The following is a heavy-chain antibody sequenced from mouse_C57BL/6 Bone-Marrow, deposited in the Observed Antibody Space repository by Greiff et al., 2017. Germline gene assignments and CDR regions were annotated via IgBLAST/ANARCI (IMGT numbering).Heavy chain of an antibody. CDR3: AREKADDYDGFAC. V-gene: IGHV1-76*01. D-gene: IGHD2-4*01. Sequence: VMLVESGAELVRSGASVKLSCKASGYTFTDYYINWVKQRPGQGLEWIARIYPGSGNTYYNEKFKGKATLTAEKASSTAYMQLSSLTSEVSAVFFCAREKADDYDGFACWGQGALVTVSA. J-gene: IGHJ3*01. CDR2: IYPGSGNT. CDR1: GYTFTDYY.